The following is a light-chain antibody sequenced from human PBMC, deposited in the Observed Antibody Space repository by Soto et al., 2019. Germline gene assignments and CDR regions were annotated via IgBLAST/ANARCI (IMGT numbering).Light chain of an antibody. V-gene: IGKV3-15*01. CDR1: ESVSTN. CDR3: QQYNNWPRAP. Sequence: EIVMTQYPDNLSVAPGERVTLSCRASESVSTNLAWYQQKPGQAPRLLMFRASISAAGFPARFSGSGSGTEYNIPISSLQSEDSAVYDGQQYNNWPRAPFSGGTKVDIK. J-gene: IGKJ4*01. CDR2: RAS.